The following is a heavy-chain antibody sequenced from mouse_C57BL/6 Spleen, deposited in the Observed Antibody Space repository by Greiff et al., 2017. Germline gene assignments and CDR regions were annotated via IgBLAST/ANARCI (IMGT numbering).Heavy chain of an antibody. CDR3: ARHYQYAMDY. CDR2: IYPGSGST. V-gene: IGHV1-55*01. Sequence: QVHVKQSGAELVKPGASVKMSCKASGYTFTSYWITWVKQRPGQGLEWIGDIYPGSGSTNYNEKFKSKATLTVDTSSSTAYMQLSSLTSEDSAVYYCARHYQYAMDYWGQGTSVTVSS. D-gene: IGHD1-1*02. CDR1: GYTFTSYW. J-gene: IGHJ4*01.